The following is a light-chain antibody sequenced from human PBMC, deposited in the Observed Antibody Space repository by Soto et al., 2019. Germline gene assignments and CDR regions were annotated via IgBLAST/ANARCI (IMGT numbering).Light chain of an antibody. Sequence: QSVLTQPASVSGSPGQSITISCNGTSSDIGSYNLVSWYQQHPGKAPKLMIYEGSKRPSGVSNRFSGSKSGNTASLTISGLQAEDEPDYYCCSFEGSGTIFGGGTKLTVL. CDR2: EGS. CDR3: CSFEGSGTI. CDR1: SSDIGSYNL. V-gene: IGLV2-23*01. J-gene: IGLJ2*01.